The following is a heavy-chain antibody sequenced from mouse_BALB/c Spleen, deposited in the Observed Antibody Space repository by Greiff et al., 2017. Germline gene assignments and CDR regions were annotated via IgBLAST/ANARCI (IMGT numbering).Heavy chain of an antibody. CDR3: ARGGYGNHWFAY. J-gene: IGHJ3*01. Sequence: QVQLKQSGAELMKPGASVKISCKATGYTFSSYWIEWVKQRPGHGLEWIGEILPGSGSTNYNEKFKGKATFTADTSSNTAYMQLSSLTSEDSAVYYCARGGYGNHWFAYWGQGTLVTVSA. CDR2: ILPGSGST. D-gene: IGHD2-10*02. CDR1: GYTFSSYW. V-gene: IGHV1-9*01.